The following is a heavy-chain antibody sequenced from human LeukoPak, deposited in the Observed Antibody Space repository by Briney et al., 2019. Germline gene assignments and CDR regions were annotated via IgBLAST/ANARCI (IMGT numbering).Heavy chain of an antibody. CDR2: IYYSGST. CDR3: AILGHSSSGGWFAP. CDR1: GGSISSYY. V-gene: IGHV4-59*08. J-gene: IGHJ5*02. D-gene: IGHD6-13*01. Sequence: SETLSLTCTVSGGSISSYYWSWIRQPPGKGLEWIGYIYYSGSTNYNPSLKSRVTISVDTSKNQFSLKLSSVTAADTAVYYCAILGHSSSGGWFAPWGQGTLAPVPS.